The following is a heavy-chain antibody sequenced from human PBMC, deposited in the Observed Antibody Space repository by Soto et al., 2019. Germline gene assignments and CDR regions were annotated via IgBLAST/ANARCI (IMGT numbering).Heavy chain of an antibody. J-gene: IGHJ6*02. CDR2: IIPIFGTA. Sequence: QVQLVQSGAEVKKPGSSVKVSCKASGGTFSSYAISWVRQAPGQGLEWMGGIIPIFGTANYAQKFQGRVTISADESPGTAYMELSSRRSEDTAVYYCARGSGSSYRGGVNYGMDVWGQGTTVTVSS. D-gene: IGHD6-6*01. CDR3: ARGSGSSYRGGVNYGMDV. CDR1: GGTFSSYA. V-gene: IGHV1-69*12.